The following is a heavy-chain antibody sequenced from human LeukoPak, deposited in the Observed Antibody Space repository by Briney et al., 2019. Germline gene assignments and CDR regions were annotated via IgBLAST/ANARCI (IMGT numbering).Heavy chain of an antibody. D-gene: IGHD3-10*01. Sequence: GGSPRLSCAASGFTFSDYYMSWIRQAPGKGLEWVSYISSSGSTIYYADSVKGRFTISRDNAKNSLYLQMNSLRAEDTAVYYCARDSRLLWFGELLGWGQGTLVTASS. CDR1: GFTFSDYY. CDR2: ISSSGSTI. CDR3: ARDSRLLWFGELLG. V-gene: IGHV3-11*04. J-gene: IGHJ4*02.